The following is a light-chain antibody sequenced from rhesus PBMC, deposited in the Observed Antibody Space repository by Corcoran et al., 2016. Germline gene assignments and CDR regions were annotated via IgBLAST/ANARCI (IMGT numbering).Light chain of an antibody. CDR3: YQHSSGYS. V-gene: IGKV3-10*01. Sequence: ILTQSPATLSLSPGERATLSCRASPSVSTYLAWYQQKPGQAPRLLIYRATRRATGLPDSFSGSGSGTDFTLTISNLEAEDVGIYHCYQHSSGYSFGQGTKVEIK. J-gene: IGKJ2*01. CDR2: RAT. CDR1: PSVSTY.